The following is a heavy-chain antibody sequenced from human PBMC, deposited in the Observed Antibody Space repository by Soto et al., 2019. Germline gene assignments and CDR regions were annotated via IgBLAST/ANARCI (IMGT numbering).Heavy chain of an antibody. Sequence: EVQLVESGGGLVQPGGSLRLSCAASGFTVSSNYMSWVRQAPGRGLECVSLMYSAGVTKYADSVEGRFTISRDHAKNTLYLQMNSLRVEDTAVYCCAGGNSVLERDWGQGTLVTVSS. CDR1: GFTVSSNY. V-gene: IGHV3-66*01. J-gene: IGHJ4*02. CDR3: AGGNSVLERD. D-gene: IGHD3-16*01. CDR2: MYSAGVT.